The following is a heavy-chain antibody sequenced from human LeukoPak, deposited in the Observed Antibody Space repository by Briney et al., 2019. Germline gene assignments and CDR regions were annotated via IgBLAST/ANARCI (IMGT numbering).Heavy chain of an antibody. CDR2: IRYDGSNK. CDR3: AKEGITMVRGVVMYYFDY. CDR1: GFTFSSYG. J-gene: IGHJ4*02. V-gene: IGHV3-30*02. Sequence: PGGSQRLSCAASGFTFSSYGMHWVRQAPGKGLEWVAFIRYDGSNKYYADSVKGRFTISRDNSKNTLYLQMNSLRAEDTAVYYCAKEGITMVRGVVMYYFDYWGQGTLVTVSS. D-gene: IGHD3-10*01.